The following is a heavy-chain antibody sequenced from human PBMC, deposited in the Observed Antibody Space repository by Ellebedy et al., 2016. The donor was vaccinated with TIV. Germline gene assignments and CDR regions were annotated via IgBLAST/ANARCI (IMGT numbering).Heavy chain of an antibody. CDR3: AREFDDYFFDY. CDR1: GFTFSSYG. J-gene: IGHJ4*02. V-gene: IGHV3-30*03. D-gene: IGHD2-21*02. Sequence: GGSLRLSCAASGFTFSSYGMHWVRQAPGKGLQWVAVTSYDGSQKYYADSVKGRFTISRDNSKNTLYLQLNSLRAEDTAVYYCAREFDDYFFDYWGQGTLVTVSS. CDR2: TSYDGSQK.